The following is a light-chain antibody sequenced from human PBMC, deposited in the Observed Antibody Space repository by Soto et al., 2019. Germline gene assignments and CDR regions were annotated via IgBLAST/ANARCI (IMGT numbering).Light chain of an antibody. J-gene: IGLJ7*01. CDR3: CSYGGSRAV. CDR2: EVS. CDR1: SSDVWSHNL. Sequence: QSVLTQPASVSGSPGQSITISCTGTSSDVWSHNLVSWYQQHPGQAPKPMIYEVSKRPLGVSARFSASKSGNTASLTISGLQAEDEADYYCCSYGGSRAVFGGGTQPTV. V-gene: IGLV2-23*02.